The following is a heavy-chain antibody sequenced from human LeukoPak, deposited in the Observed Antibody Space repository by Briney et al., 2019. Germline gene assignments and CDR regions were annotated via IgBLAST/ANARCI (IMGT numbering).Heavy chain of an antibody. CDR2: IYYSGST. D-gene: IGHD3-22*01. Sequence: SETLSLTCTVSGGSISSYYWSWIRQPPGKGLEWIGNIYYSGSTNYNPSLKSRVTISVDTSKNQFSLKLSSVTAADTAVYYCARGQVNYYDSSGYYNDAFDIWGQGTMVTVSS. J-gene: IGHJ3*02. CDR1: GGSISSYY. CDR3: ARGQVNYYDSSGYYNDAFDI. V-gene: IGHV4-59*01.